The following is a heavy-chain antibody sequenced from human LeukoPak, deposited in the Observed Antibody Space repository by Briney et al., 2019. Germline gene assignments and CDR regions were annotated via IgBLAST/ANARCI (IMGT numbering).Heavy chain of an antibody. D-gene: IGHD2-21*02. Sequence: GESLKISCKGSGYSFTSYWIGWVRQAPGKGLEWVSAISGSGGSTYYADSVKGRFTISRDTSKNTLYLQMNSLRAEDTAVYYCAKDTAYCGGDCYWGYFDNWGQGTLVTVSS. CDR1: GYSFTSYW. CDR2: ISGSGGST. V-gene: IGHV3-23*01. CDR3: AKDTAYCGGDCYWGYFDN. J-gene: IGHJ4*02.